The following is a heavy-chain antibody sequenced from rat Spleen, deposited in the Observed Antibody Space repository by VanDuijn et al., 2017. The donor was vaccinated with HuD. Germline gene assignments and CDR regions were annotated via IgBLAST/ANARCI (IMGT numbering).Heavy chain of an antibody. Sequence: EVQLVESDGGLVQPGRSIKLSCAASGFTFSDFYMAWVRQAPTKGLEWVASISPSGGTTYYRDSVKGRFTVSRDDAKSTLYLQMDSLRSEDTATYYCARHRYKRTVAAVDYWGQGVMVTVSS. J-gene: IGHJ2*01. V-gene: IGHV5-25*01. D-gene: IGHD1-8*01. CDR1: GFTFSDFY. CDR2: ISPSGGTT. CDR3: ARHRYKRTVAAVDY.